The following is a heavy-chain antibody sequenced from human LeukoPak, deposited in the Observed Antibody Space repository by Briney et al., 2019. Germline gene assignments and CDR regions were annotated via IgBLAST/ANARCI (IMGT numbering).Heavy chain of an antibody. Sequence: ASVKVSCKASGYTFTGYYMHWVRQAPGQRLEWMGWINAGNGNTKYSQKFQGRVTITRDTSASTAYMELSSLRSEDTAVYYCARDGHGTDLFNWFDPWGQGTLVTVSS. CDR2: INAGNGNT. V-gene: IGHV1-3*01. D-gene: IGHD1-26*01. J-gene: IGHJ5*02. CDR3: ARDGHGTDLFNWFDP. CDR1: GYTFTGYY.